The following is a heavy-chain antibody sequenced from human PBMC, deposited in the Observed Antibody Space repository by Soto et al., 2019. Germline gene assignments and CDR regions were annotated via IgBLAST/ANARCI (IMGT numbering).Heavy chain of an antibody. CDR3: ARASYGDYTPFDY. D-gene: IGHD4-17*01. CDR2: IIPILGIA. V-gene: IGHV1-69*02. CDR1: VGTFSSYT. J-gene: IGHJ4*02. Sequence: QVQLVQSGAEVKKPGSSVKVSCKASVGTFSSYTISWVRQAPGQGLEWMGRIIPILGIANYAQKFQGRVTITADKSTSTAYMELSSLRSEDTAVYYCARASYGDYTPFDYWGQGTLVTVSS.